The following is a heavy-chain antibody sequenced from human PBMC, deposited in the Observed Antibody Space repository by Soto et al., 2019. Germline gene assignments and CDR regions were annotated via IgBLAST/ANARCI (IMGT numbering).Heavy chain of an antibody. V-gene: IGHV4-59*08. D-gene: IGHD6-19*01. CDR1: GGSISSYY. Sequence: QVQLQESGPGLVKPSETLSLTCTVSGGSISSYYWSCIRQPPGQGLEWIGYIYYSGSINYNPSLTNRVTISVDTANNQFSLKLSSVTPTDTAVYYCASSSSGWYYGMDVWGQGTTVTVSS. CDR3: ASSSSGWYYGMDV. CDR2: IYYSGSI. J-gene: IGHJ6*02.